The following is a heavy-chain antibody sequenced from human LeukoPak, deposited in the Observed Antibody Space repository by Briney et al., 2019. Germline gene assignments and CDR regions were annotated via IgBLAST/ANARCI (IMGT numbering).Heavy chain of an antibody. CDR3: ARDRLTMIAVGLDY. V-gene: IGHV3-30-3*01. CDR1: GFTFSSYA. Sequence: EGSLRLSCAASGFTFSSYAMHWVRQAPGKGLEWVAVISYDGSNKYYADSVKGRFTISRDNSKNTLYLQMNSLRAEDTAVYFCARDRLTMIAVGLDYWGQGNLVTVSS. CDR2: ISYDGSNK. J-gene: IGHJ4*02. D-gene: IGHD3-22*01.